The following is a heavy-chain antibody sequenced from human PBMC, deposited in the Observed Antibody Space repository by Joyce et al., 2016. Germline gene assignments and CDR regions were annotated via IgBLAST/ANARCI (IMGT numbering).Heavy chain of an antibody. CDR1: GFTVSSNY. CDR2: IYSGGST. J-gene: IGHJ6*02. CDR3: ARDGIAVAGGYYGMDV. V-gene: IGHV3-53*04. D-gene: IGHD6-19*01. Sequence: EVQLVESGGGSVQPGGSLRLSCAASGFTVSSNYMSWVRQAPGKGLEWVSVIYSGGSTYYADSVKGRFTISRHNSKNTLYLQMNSLRAEDTAVYYCARDGIAVAGGYYGMDVWGQGTTVTVSS.